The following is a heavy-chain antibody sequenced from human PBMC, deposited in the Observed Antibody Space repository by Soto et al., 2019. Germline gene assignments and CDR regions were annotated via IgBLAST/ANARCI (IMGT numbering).Heavy chain of an antibody. J-gene: IGHJ4*02. D-gene: IGHD3-3*01. CDR1: GFTFSSYS. Sequence: GGSLRLSCAASGFTFSSYSMNWVRQAPGKGLEWVSSISSSSSYIYYADSVKGRFTISRDNAKNSLYLQMNSLRAEYTAVYYCARKARFLEIFDYWGQGTLVTVSS. CDR3: ARKARFLEIFDY. CDR2: ISSSSSYI. V-gene: IGHV3-21*01.